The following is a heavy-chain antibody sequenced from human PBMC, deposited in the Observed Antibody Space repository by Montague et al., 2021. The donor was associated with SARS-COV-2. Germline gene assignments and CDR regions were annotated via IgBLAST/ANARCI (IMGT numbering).Heavy chain of an antibody. V-gene: IGHV4-31*03. CDR2: IYYSGST. Sequence: TLSLTCTVSGGSISSGGYYWSWIRQHPGKGLERIGYIYYSGSTYYNPSLKSRVTISVDTSKNQFSLKMSSVTAADTAVYYCARSPEPMIILIITSLNWYFDIWGRGTLVTVSS. CDR1: GGSISSGGYY. J-gene: IGHJ2*01. D-gene: IGHD3-22*01. CDR3: ARSPEPMIILIITSLNWYFDI.